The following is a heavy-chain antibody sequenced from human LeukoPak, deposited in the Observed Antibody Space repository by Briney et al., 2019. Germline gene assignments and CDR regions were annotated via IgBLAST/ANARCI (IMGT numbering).Heavy chain of an antibody. D-gene: IGHD4-17*01. CDR2: IRYDGSNK. CDR1: GFTFSSYG. J-gene: IGHJ4*02. V-gene: IGHV3-30*02. Sequence: QTGRSLRLSCAASGFTFSSYGMHWVRQAPGKGLEWVAVIRYDGSNKYYADSVKGRFTISRDNSKNTLYLQMNSLRAEDTAVYYCAKDRVMTTVTTALDSWGQGTLVTVSS. CDR3: AKDRVMTTVTTALDS.